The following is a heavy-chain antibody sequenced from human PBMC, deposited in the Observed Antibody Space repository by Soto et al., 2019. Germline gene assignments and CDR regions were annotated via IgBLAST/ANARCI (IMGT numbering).Heavy chain of an antibody. CDR1: DDSSSSYK. J-gene: IGHJ6*02. CDR3: VRQGFGRLHGLVDV. Sequence: QVQLQESGPGLVKPSETLSLTCTVSDDSSSSYKWSWIRQPPLRRLELIGYIDSSGGTSYNPSLPSRVTISVDTSTKQFSLQLSYVTAADTAVYYCVRQGFGRLHGLVDVWGQGTTVTVSS. D-gene: IGHD3-10*01. V-gene: IGHV4-59*08. CDR2: IDSSGGT.